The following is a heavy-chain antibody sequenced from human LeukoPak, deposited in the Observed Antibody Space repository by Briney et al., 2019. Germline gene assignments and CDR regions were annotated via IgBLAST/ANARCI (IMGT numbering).Heavy chain of an antibody. CDR2: ISSSSSPI. J-gene: IGHJ4*02. Sequence: GGSLTLSCAASGFTFSTYSMNWVRQAPGKGLQWVSYISSSSSPIYYADSVTGRFTTSRDNAKNSLYLQMNSLRAEDTAVYYCARGGWEFDYWGQGTLVTVSS. V-gene: IGHV3-48*04. CDR1: GFTFSTYS. D-gene: IGHD6-19*01. CDR3: ARGGWEFDY.